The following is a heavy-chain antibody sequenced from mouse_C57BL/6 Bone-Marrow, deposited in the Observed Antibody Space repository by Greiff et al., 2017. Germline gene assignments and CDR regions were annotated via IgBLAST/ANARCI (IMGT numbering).Heavy chain of an antibody. CDR2: FYPGSGST. J-gene: IGHJ1*03. V-gene: IGHV1-55*01. CDR3: ASDYDWYCDV. CDR1: GYTFTSYW. D-gene: IGHD2-4*01. Sequence: QVQLQQPGAELVKPGASVKMSCKASGYTFTSYWITWVKQRPGQGLEWIGDFYPGSGSTNYNEKFKSKATLTVDTSSSTAYMQLSSLTSEDSAVYYCASDYDWYCDVWGTGTTVTGSS.